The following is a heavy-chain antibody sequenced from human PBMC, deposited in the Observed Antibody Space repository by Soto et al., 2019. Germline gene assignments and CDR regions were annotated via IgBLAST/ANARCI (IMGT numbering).Heavy chain of an antibody. J-gene: IGHJ3*02. D-gene: IGHD4-17*01. CDR3: ARDFPGEGGDYVGDAFDI. Sequence: EVQLVESGGGLVQPGGSLRLSCAASGFTFSSYWMSWVRQAPGKGLEWVANIKQDGSEKYYVDSVKGRFTISRDNGKHSLYLQMTSLRAEDTAVYYCARDFPGEGGDYVGDAFDIWGQGTMVTVSS. CDR2: IKQDGSEK. V-gene: IGHV3-7*01. CDR1: GFTFSSYW.